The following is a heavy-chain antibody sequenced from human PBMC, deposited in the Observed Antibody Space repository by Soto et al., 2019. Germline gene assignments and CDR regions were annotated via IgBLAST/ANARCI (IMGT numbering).Heavy chain of an antibody. CDR2: INDSGNI. V-gene: IGHV4-34*01. Sequence: QVQLQQWGAGLLKPSETLSLTCAVYGGSFSGYQWTWIRQTPGKGLEWIGEINDSGNINYNPSLKSRVTILVDTAKTQISLKLSSVTAADTAVYYCARGLILWFGELSRRGGYYYDMGVWGKGTTVTVSS. D-gene: IGHD3-10*01. CDR1: GGSFSGYQ. CDR3: ARGLILWFGELSRRGGYYYDMGV. J-gene: IGHJ6*03.